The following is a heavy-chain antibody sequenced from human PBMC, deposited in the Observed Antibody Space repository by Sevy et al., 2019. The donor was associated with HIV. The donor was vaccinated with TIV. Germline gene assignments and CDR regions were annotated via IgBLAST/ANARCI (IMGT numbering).Heavy chain of an antibody. CDR2: INPKSGAT. V-gene: IGHV1-2*02. CDR1: GYTFSDSGYY. D-gene: IGHD3-3*01. CDR3: ARESYDFWTGPVDYDYGMDV. J-gene: IGHJ6*02. Sequence: ASVKVSCKASGYTFSDSGYYVHWVRQAPGQGLEWMGWINPKSGATNYAQKFQGRVTMTRDTSVSIANMELSRLTSDETAVYYCARESYDFWTGPVDYDYGMDVWGQGTTVTVSS.